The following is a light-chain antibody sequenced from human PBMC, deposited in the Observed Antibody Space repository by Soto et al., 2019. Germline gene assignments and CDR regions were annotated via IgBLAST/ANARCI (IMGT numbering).Light chain of an antibody. Sequence: QSVLTQPPSVSGAPGQRVTISCTGSSSNIGAGYDVHWYQQLPGTAPKLLIYGNSNRPSGVPDRFSGSKSGTSASLAITGLQAEEEADYYCQSYDSSLSGWVFGGGTTLTV. V-gene: IGLV1-40*01. CDR2: GNS. CDR3: QSYDSSLSGWV. CDR1: SSNIGAGYD. J-gene: IGLJ3*02.